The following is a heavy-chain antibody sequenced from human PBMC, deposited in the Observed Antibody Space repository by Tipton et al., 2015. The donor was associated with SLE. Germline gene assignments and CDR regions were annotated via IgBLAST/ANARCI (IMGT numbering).Heavy chain of an antibody. CDR3: ARDQVGVGDLDF. J-gene: IGHJ4*02. V-gene: IGHV4-59*01. Sequence: LSLTCTVSGGSISSYYWNWIRQPPGKGLEWIGHIHHSGSTTYNPSLQSRVTISRDPSKNQFSLKLTSVTAADTAVYYCARDQVGVGDLDFWGQGSLVTVSS. D-gene: IGHD3-16*01. CDR2: IHHSGST. CDR1: GGSISSYY.